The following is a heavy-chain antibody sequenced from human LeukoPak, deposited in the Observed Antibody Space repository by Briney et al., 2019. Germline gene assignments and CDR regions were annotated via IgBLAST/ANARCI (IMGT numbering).Heavy chain of an antibody. CDR3: AKGWSPAGAYYYMDV. V-gene: IGHV3-23*01. Sequence: PGGSLRLSCAASGFTFSSYAMSWVRQAPGKGLEWVSAISGGGGSTYYADSVKGRFTISRDNSKNTLYLQMNSLRAEDTAVYYCAKGWSPAGAYYYMDVWGKGTTVTVSS. D-gene: IGHD6-19*01. J-gene: IGHJ6*03. CDR1: GFTFSSYA. CDR2: ISGGGGST.